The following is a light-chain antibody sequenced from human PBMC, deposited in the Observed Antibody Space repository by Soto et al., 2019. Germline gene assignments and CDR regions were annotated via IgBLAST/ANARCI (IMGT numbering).Light chain of an antibody. Sequence: EIVLTQSPATLSLSPGARATLSCRASQSVSDYLAWYQQRPGQAPRLLIYDTSNRAAGIPARFSGSGSGTDFTLTISSLEPEDFAVYYCQQRTMLTFGGGTEVEIK. V-gene: IGKV3-11*01. CDR1: QSVSDY. CDR3: QQRTMLT. CDR2: DTS. J-gene: IGKJ4*01.